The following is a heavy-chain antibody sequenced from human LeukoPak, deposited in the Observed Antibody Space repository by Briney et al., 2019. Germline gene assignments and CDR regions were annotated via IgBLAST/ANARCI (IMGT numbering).Heavy chain of an antibody. J-gene: IGHJ4*02. CDR2: IWYDGNSK. D-gene: IGHD3-10*01. CDR1: GFTFSGYG. CDR3: ARSITMIRGVPVSFDY. Sequence: GGSLRLSCAVSGFTFSGYGMHWVRQAPGKGLEWVAVIWYDGNSKYYAGSVKGRFTISRDNSKNTLYLQMNSLRVEDTAVYYCARSITMIRGVPVSFDYWGQGTLVTVSS. V-gene: IGHV3-33*01.